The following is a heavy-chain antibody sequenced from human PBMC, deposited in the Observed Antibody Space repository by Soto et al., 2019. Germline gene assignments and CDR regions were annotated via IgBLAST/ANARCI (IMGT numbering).Heavy chain of an antibody. J-gene: IGHJ4*02. D-gene: IGHD6-13*01. CDR1: GGSISSSHW. V-gene: IGHV4-4*02. CDR2: IYHSGSA. Sequence: QVQLQESGPGLVKPSGTLFLTCAVSGGSISSSHWWSWVRQPPGKGLEWIGEIYHSGSANYNPSLKRRVTISVDKSKNQFSLKLSSVTAADTAVHYCASRIAVAGTGNYWGQGTLVTVSS. CDR3: ASRIAVAGTGNY.